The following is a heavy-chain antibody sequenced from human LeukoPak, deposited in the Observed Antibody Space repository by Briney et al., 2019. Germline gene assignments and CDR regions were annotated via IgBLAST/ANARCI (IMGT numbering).Heavy chain of an antibody. J-gene: IGHJ4*02. Sequence: GASVKVSCKASGYTFTDYYIHWVRQAPGQGLEWMGYIYPKSGDTNYAQKFQGWVTMTRDTSISTAYMELSRLRSDDTAVYYCARVPEYYDFWSGPVSFDYWGQGTLVTVSS. CDR1: GYTFTDYY. CDR2: IYPKSGDT. D-gene: IGHD3-3*01. V-gene: IGHV1-2*04. CDR3: ARVPEYYDFWSGPVSFDY.